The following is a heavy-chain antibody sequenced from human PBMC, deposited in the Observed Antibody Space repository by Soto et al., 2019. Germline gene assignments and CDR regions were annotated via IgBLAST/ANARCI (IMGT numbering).Heavy chain of an antibody. V-gene: IGHV4-61*08. Sequence: SETLSLTCAVSGGSIISGGYSWSWIRQTPGKGLEWIGYVSPTGSTNYNPSLKSRLTMSLDTSTNEVSLSLTSVTAADAAVYFCARFSPPRKSYDSNPGWFDPWGQGIMVTVS. D-gene: IGHD3-22*01. J-gene: IGHJ5*02. CDR1: GGSIISGGYS. CDR2: VSPTGST. CDR3: ARFSPPRKSYDSNPGWFDP.